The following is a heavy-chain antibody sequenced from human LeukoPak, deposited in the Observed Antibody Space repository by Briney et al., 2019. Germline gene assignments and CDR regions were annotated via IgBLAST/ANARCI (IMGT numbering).Heavy chain of an antibody. D-gene: IGHD6-19*01. CDR1: GFTFSSYG. CDR2: ISYDGSNK. V-gene: IGHV3-30*18. J-gene: IGHJ3*02. CDR3: AKDPEQWLVKDASDI. Sequence: PGGSLRLSCAASGFTFSSYGMHWVRQAPGKGLEWVAVISYDGSNKYYADSVKGRFTISRDNSKNTLYLQMNSLRAEDTAVYYCAKDPEQWLVKDASDIWGQGTMVTVSS.